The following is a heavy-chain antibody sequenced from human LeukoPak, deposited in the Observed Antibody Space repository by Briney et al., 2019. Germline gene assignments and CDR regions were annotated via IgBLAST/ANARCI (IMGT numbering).Heavy chain of an antibody. Sequence: GGSLRLSCAASGFTVSNNYMSWVRQAPGKGLEWVSVIYGGGSTYYADSVEGRFTISRDDSKNTLYLQMNSLRADDTAVYYCARDLGQLWLEWGQGTLVTVSS. CDR1: GFTVSNNY. CDR3: ARDLGQLWLE. D-gene: IGHD5-18*01. V-gene: IGHV3-66*01. J-gene: IGHJ4*02. CDR2: IYGGGST.